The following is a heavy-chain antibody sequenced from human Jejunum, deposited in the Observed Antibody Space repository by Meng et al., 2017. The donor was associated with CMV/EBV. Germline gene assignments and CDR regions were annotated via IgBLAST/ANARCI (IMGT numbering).Heavy chain of an antibody. D-gene: IGHD3-16*01. CDR2: IIPKLGTA. J-gene: IGHJ3*01. V-gene: IGHV1-69*05. Sequence: CKLSGGTFSTYAVSWVRQAPGQGLEWVGGIIPKLGTANYAQKFQGRVTITTDESTSTAYMELGSLRSEDTAVYYCTKVPWGFPFDFWGQGTVVTVSS. CDR3: TKVPWGFPFDF. CDR1: GGTFSTYA.